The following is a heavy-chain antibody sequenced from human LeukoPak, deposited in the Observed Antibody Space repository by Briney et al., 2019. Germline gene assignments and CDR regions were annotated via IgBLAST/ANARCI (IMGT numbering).Heavy chain of an antibody. D-gene: IGHD3-22*01. CDR3: ARDRRYYDNSGYYDYVDY. V-gene: IGHV3-30-3*01. CDR1: GFTFRSYA. CDR2: ISFDGSNK. J-gene: IGHJ4*02. Sequence: GGSLRLSCAASGFTFRSYATDWGRQAPGKGLEWGAVISFDGSNKYYADSVKGRFTISRDNSKNTLYLQMISLRAEDTAVYYCARDRRYYDNSGYYDYVDYWGQGTLVTVSS.